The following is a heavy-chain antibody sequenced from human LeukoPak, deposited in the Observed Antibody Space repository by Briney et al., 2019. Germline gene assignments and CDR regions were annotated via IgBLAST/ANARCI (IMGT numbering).Heavy chain of an antibody. Sequence: NPGGSLRLSCTASGFTFGDYAMSWVRQPPGKGLEWIGEINHSGSTNYNPSLKSRVTISVDTSKNQFSLKLSSVTAADTAVYYCARHRAPWYYYDSSGTGLDPWGQGTLVTVSS. CDR3: ARHRAPWYYYDSSGTGLDP. J-gene: IGHJ5*02. D-gene: IGHD3-22*01. V-gene: IGHV4-34*01. CDR2: INHSGST. CDR1: GFTFGDYA.